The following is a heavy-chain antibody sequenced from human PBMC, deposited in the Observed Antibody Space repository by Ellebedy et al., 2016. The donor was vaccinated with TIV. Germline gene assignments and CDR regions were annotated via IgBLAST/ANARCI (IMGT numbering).Heavy chain of an antibody. D-gene: IGHD2-8*01. J-gene: IGHJ4*02. Sequence: SETLSLTXAVYSGSFSGYYWSWIRQPPGKGLEWIGEINHSGSTNYNPSLKSRVTISVDTSKNQFSLKLSSVTAADTAVYYCARDPTDCTNGVCPDWGQGTLVTVSS. V-gene: IGHV4-34*01. CDR3: ARDPTDCTNGVCPD. CDR2: INHSGST. CDR1: SGSFSGYY.